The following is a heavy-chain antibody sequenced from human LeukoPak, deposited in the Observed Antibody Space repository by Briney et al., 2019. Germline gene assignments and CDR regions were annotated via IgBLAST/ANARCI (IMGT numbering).Heavy chain of an antibody. CDR1: GFTFSSYA. CDR2: ISGSGGST. D-gene: IGHD3-9*01. CDR3: SIPNNYDILTGYYTGPYDAFDI. J-gene: IGHJ3*02. V-gene: IGHV3-23*01. Sequence: PGGSLRLSCAASGFTFSSYAMSWVRQASGKGLEWVSAISGSGGSTYYADSVKGRFTISRDNSKNTLYLQMNSLRAEDTAVYYCSIPNNYDILTGYYTGPYDAFDIWGQGTMVTVSS.